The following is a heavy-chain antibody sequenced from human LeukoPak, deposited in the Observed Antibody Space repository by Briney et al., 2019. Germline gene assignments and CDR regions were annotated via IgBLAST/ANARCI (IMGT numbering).Heavy chain of an antibody. D-gene: IGHD3-3*01. CDR2: ISGSGVST. Sequence: GGSLRLSCASSGFTFSSYAMSWVRQAPGKGLEWVSAISGSGVSTYYADSVKGRFTISRDNSKNTLYLQMNSLRAEDTAVYYCAKGEGQGFWSGYSNFDYWGQGTLVTVSS. V-gene: IGHV3-23*01. J-gene: IGHJ4*02. CDR3: AKGEGQGFWSGYSNFDY. CDR1: GFTFSSYA.